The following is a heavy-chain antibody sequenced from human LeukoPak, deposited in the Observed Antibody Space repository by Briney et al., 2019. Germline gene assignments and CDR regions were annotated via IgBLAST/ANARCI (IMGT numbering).Heavy chain of an antibody. Sequence: GESLKISCKASGYSFTNYWIGWVRQMPGKGLEWMGIIYAGDSDTRYSPSFQGQVTISADKSISTAFLLWSSLKASDTAMYYCARHSYATDYWGQGTLVTVSS. CDR1: GYSFTNYW. V-gene: IGHV5-51*01. CDR3: ARHSYATDY. CDR2: IYAGDSDT. J-gene: IGHJ4*02. D-gene: IGHD3-16*01.